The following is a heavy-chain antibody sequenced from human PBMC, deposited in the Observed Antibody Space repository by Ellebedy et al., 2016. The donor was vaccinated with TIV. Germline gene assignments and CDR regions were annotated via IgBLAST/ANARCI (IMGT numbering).Heavy chain of an antibody. V-gene: IGHV4-34*01. CDR2: INHSGST. CDR3: ARGWGSGSPSY. D-gene: IGHD3-10*01. Sequence: MLSETLSLTCAVYGGSFSGYFWSWIRQPPGKGLEWIGEINHSGSTNYNSSLKSRVTISVDTSKNQFSLKLTSVTAADTAVYYCARGWGSGSPSYWGQGALVTVSS. J-gene: IGHJ4*02. CDR1: GGSFSGYF.